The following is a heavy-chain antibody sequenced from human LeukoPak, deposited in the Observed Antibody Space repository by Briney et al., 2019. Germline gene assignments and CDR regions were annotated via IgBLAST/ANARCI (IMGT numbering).Heavy chain of an antibody. CDR1: GFTFSSYS. J-gene: IGHJ4*02. V-gene: IGHV3-48*01. D-gene: IGHD4-23*01. CDR3: ASDYGGISPDY. Sequence: PGGSLRLSCAASGFTFSSYSMNWVRQAPGKGLEWVSYISSSSSTIYYADSVKGRFTISRDNAKNSLYLQMNSLRAEDTAVYYCASDYGGISPDYWGQGTLVTVSS. CDR2: ISSSSSTI.